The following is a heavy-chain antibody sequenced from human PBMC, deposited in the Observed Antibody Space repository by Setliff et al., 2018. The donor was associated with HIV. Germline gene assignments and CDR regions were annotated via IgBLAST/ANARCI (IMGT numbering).Heavy chain of an antibody. D-gene: IGHD6-19*01. CDR2: TSVSGSA. Sequence: SETLSLTCTVSGGSISSEDYYWTWIRQPAGKTLEWIGRTSVSGSATYNPSLKSRVTISIATSKGQFSLRLRSVTAADTAVYYCARVPVAGTARGVFDIWGQGTMVTVSS. J-gene: IGHJ3*02. CDR3: ARVPVAGTARGVFDI. V-gene: IGHV4-61*02. CDR1: GGSISSEDYY.